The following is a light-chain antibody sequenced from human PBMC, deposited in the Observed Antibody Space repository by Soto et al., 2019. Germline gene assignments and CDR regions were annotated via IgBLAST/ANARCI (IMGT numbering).Light chain of an antibody. CDR3: SSYSGTNSNVI. CDR2: EVS. Sequence: QSALTQPPSASGSPGQSVTISCAGTYSDIGDYNYVSWYQQHPGKVPKLIISEVSKRPSGVPDRFSGSKSGYTASLTVSDLQPADEADYYCSSYSGTNSNVIFGGGTKLTVL. V-gene: IGLV2-8*01. J-gene: IGLJ2*01. CDR1: YSDIGDYNY.